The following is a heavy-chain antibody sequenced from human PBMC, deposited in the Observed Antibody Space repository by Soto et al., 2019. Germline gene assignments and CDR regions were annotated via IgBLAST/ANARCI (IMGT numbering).Heavy chain of an antibody. CDR1: GFTFSDHY. V-gene: IGHV3-72*01. Sequence: EVHLVESGGGLVQPGGSLRLSCAASGFTFSDHYMDWVRQAPGKGLEWVGRTRNKANSYTTEYAASVTGRFIISRDDSKNSLFLEMNSLKAEDTAVYYCASAGGAYHYAYWGRGAQVTVSS. CDR3: ASAGGAYHYAY. D-gene: IGHD3-22*01. CDR2: TRNKANSYTT. J-gene: IGHJ4*02.